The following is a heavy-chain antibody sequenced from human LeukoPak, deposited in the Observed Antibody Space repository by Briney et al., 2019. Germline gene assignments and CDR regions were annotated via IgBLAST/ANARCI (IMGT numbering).Heavy chain of an antibody. D-gene: IGHD1-26*01. Sequence: PGGSLRLSCAASGFTFSSYWMHWVRQAPGKGLVWVSRINSGGSSTSYADSVKGRFTISRDNAKNSLYLQMNSLRAEDTAVYYCARLVGATSFDYWGQGTLVTVSS. CDR2: INSGGSST. J-gene: IGHJ4*02. CDR3: ARLVGATSFDY. CDR1: GFTFSSYW. V-gene: IGHV3-74*01.